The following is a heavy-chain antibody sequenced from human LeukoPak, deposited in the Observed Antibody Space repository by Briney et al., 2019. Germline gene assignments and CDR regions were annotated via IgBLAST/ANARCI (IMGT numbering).Heavy chain of an antibody. CDR3: ARVGREYDYVWGSYRQPLDY. CDR2: IYYSGST. CDR1: GGSISGGGYY. V-gene: IGHV4-31*03. J-gene: IGHJ4*02. D-gene: IGHD3-16*02. Sequence: SETLSLTCTVSGGSISGGGYYWSWIRQHPGKGLEWIGYIYYSGSTYYNPSLKSRVTISVDTSKNQFSLKLSSVTAADTAVYYCARVGREYDYVWGSYRQPLDYWGQGTLVTVSS.